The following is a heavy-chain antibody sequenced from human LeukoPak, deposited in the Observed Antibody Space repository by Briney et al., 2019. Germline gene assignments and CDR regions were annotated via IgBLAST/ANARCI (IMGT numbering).Heavy chain of an antibody. V-gene: IGHV4-4*09. J-gene: IGHJ6*03. CDR3: ARVDRIKVGATWYYYYYYMDV. Sequence: SETLSLTCTVSGGSISSYYWSWIRQPPGKGLEWIGYIYTSGSTNYNPSLKSRVTISVDTSKNQFSRKLSSVTAADTAVYYCARVDRIKVGATWYYYYYYMDVWGKGTTVTVSS. D-gene: IGHD1-26*01. CDR1: GGSISSYY. CDR2: IYTSGST.